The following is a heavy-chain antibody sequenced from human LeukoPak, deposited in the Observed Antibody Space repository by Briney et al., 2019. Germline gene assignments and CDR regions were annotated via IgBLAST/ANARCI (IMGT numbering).Heavy chain of an antibody. CDR1: GFTFSSYD. V-gene: IGHV3-13*01. J-gene: IGHJ6*02. CDR3: ARDGGYYYGMDV. CDR2: IGTAGDA. Sequence: GGSLRLSCAASGFTFSSYDMHWVRQATGKGLEWVSAIGTAGDAYYPGSVKGRFTISRENAKNSLYLQMNSLRAGDTAVYYCARDGGYYYGMDVWGQGTTVTVS.